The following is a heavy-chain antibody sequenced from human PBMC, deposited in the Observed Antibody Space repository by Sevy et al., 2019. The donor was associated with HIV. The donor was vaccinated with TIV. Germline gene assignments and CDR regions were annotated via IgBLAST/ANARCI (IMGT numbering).Heavy chain of an antibody. CDR2: ISYDGSNT. Sequence: GGSLRLSYAASGFTFSRYTMHWVRQTPVKGLEWVAIISYDGSNTYYANSVRGRFTISRDTSKNTLYLQMNSLRPEDTAVYYCARGMVSGYCNGGTCYSDYWGQGTLVTVSS. CDR1: GFTFSRYT. CDR3: ARGMVSGYCNGGTCYSDY. D-gene: IGHD2-15*01. V-gene: IGHV3-30-3*01. J-gene: IGHJ4*02.